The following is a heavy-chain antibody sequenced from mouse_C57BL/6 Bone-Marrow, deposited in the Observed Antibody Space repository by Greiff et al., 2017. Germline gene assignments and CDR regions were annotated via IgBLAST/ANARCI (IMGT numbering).Heavy chain of an antibody. CDR1: GYTFTSYW. V-gene: IGHV1-64*01. D-gene: IGHD1-1*01. Sequence: VQLQQPGAELVKPGASVKLSCKASGYTFTSYWMHWVKQRPGQGLEWIGMIHPNSGSTNYNEKFKSKATLTVDKSSSTAYMQLSSLTSEDSAVYYCAMSISTVVGKFAYWGQGTLVTVSA. J-gene: IGHJ3*01. CDR3: AMSISTVVGKFAY. CDR2: IHPNSGST.